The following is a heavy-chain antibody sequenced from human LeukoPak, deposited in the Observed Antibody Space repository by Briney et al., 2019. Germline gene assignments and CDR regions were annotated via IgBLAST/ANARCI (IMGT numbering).Heavy chain of an antibody. Sequence: PSETLSLTCTVSGGSISSYYWSWIRQPAGKGLEWIGRIYTSGSINYNPPLKSRVTMSVDTSKNQFSLKLSSVTAADTAVYYCAREPGIAAAFDAFDIWGQGTMVTVSS. J-gene: IGHJ3*02. V-gene: IGHV4-4*07. CDR2: IYTSGSI. D-gene: IGHD6-13*01. CDR1: GGSISSYY. CDR3: AREPGIAAAFDAFDI.